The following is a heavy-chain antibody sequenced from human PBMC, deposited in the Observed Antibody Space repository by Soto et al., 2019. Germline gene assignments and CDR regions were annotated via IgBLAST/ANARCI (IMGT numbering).Heavy chain of an antibody. CDR3: ARVGGITMVRGVIITGGMDV. CDR1: GGTFSSYA. Sequence: GASVKVSCKASGGTFSSYAISWVRQAPGQGLEWMGGIIPIFGTANYAQKFQGRVTITADKSTSTAYMELSSLRSEDTAVYYCARVGGITMVRGVIITGGMDVWGQGTTVTVSS. CDR2: IIPIFGTA. V-gene: IGHV1-69*06. D-gene: IGHD3-10*01. J-gene: IGHJ6*02.